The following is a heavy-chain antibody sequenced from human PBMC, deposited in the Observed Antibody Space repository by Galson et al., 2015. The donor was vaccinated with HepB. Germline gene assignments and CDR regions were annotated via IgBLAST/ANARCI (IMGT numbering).Heavy chain of an antibody. Sequence: SLRLSCAASGFTFSSYGMHWVRQAPGKGLEWVAVIWYDGSNKYYADSVKGRFTISRDNSKNTLYLQMNSLRAEGTAVYYCARDRQWLVSRYFDYWGQGTLVTVSS. CDR2: IWYDGSNK. CDR1: GFTFSSYG. CDR3: ARDRQWLVSRYFDY. J-gene: IGHJ4*02. V-gene: IGHV3-33*01. D-gene: IGHD6-19*01.